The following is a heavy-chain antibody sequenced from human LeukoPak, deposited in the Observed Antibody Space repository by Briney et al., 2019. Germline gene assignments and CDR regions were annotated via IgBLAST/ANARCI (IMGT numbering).Heavy chain of an antibody. CDR1: GGSFSGYY. CDR3: ARGRPKYYYDSSNWFDP. V-gene: IGHV4-34*01. Sequence: PSETLSLTCAVYGGSFSGYYWSWIRQPPGKGLEWIGEINHSGSTNYNPSLKSRVTISVDTSKNQFSLKLSSVTVADTAVYYCARGRPKYYYDSSNWFDPWGQGTLVTVSS. D-gene: IGHD3-22*01. J-gene: IGHJ5*02. CDR2: INHSGST.